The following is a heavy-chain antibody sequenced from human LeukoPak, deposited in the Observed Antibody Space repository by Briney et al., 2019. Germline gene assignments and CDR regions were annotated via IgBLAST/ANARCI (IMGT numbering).Heavy chain of an antibody. V-gene: IGHV4-59*01. Sequence: PSETLSLTCTVSGGSLSTYYWSWIRQPPGKGLEWIGYIYYTGSTNYNPSLKSRVTISVDTSKNQFSLKLSSVTAADTAVYYCARGVGYYGSGSYSPFDYWGQGTLVTVSS. CDR2: IYYTGST. D-gene: IGHD3-10*01. J-gene: IGHJ4*02. CDR3: ARGVGYYGSGSYSPFDY. CDR1: GGSLSTYY.